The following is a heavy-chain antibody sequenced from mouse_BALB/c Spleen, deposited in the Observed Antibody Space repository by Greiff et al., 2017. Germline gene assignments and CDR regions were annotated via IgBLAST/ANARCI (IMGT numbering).Heavy chain of an antibody. V-gene: IGHV5-4*02. CDR1: GFTFSDYY. Sequence: EVKLMESGGGLVKPGGSLKLSCAASGFTFSDYYMYWVRQTPEKRLEWVATISDGGSYTYCPDSVKGRFTISRDNAKNNLYLQMSSLKSEDTAMYYCARDLYGSRSLFAYWGQGTLVTVSA. J-gene: IGHJ3*01. D-gene: IGHD1-1*01. CDR3: ARDLYGSRSLFAY. CDR2: ISDGGSYT.